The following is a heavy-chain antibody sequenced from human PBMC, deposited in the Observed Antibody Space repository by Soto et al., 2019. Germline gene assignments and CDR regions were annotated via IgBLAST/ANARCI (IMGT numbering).Heavy chain of an antibody. CDR3: ARPSRYSGPYYFDY. V-gene: IGHV1-69*13. CDR2: IIPIFGTA. CDR1: GGTFSSYT. Sequence: ASVKDSCKASGGTFSSYTISWVRQAPGQGLEWMGGIIPIFGTANYAQKFQGRVTITADESTSTAYMELSSLRSEDTAVYYCARPSRYSGPYYFDYWGQGTLVTVSS. J-gene: IGHJ4*02. D-gene: IGHD1-26*01.